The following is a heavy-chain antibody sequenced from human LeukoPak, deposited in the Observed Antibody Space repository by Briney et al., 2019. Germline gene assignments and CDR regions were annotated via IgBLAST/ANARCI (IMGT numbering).Heavy chain of an antibody. CDR3: ARGGSRTTVTPRLGY. Sequence: GASVKVSCKASGGTFSSYAISWVRQAPGQGLEWMGGIIPIFGTANYAQKFQGRVTITADESTSTAYMELSSLRSEDTAVYYCARGGSRTTVTPRLGYWGQGTLVTVSS. V-gene: IGHV1-69*13. CDR2: IIPIFGTA. CDR1: GGTFSSYA. D-gene: IGHD4-17*01. J-gene: IGHJ4*02.